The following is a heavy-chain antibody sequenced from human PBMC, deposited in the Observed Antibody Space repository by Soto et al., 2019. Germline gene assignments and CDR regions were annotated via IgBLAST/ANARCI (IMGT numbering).Heavy chain of an antibody. Sequence: EVQLVESGGGLIQPGGSLRLSCEASGFTFRNYEINWVRQAPGKGLEWISYIGSAGRTIYYADSVKGRFTISIDNAKNSLYLQMNSLRVEDTAVYYCARENLTYPSCFDYWGQGSLVTVSS. V-gene: IGHV3-48*03. D-gene: IGHD1-20*01. J-gene: IGHJ4*02. CDR3: ARENLTYPSCFDY. CDR2: IGSAGRTI. CDR1: GFTFRNYE.